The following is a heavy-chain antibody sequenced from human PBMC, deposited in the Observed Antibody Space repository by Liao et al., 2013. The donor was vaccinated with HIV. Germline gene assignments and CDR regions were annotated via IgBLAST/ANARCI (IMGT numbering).Heavy chain of an antibody. CDR2: IYHSGST. V-gene: IGHV4-30-2*01. Sequence: QLQLQESGSGLVKPSQTLSLTCAVSGGSINSGGYSWSWIRQPPGKGLEWIGYIYHSGSTYYNASLKSRVTISIDRAKNQFSLRLTSVTAADTAVYFCARAGDYGDYAYFDYWGRGNPRSPSP. CDR1: GGSINSGGYS. D-gene: IGHD4-17*01. J-gene: IGHJ4*02. CDR3: ARAGDYGDYAYFDY.